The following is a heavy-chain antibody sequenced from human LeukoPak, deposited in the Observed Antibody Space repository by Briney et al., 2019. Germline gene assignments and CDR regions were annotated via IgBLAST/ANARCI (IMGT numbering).Heavy chain of an antibody. CDR3: ARDLAPYCSGGRCSTFDS. Sequence: GGSLRLSCAASGFTFSDYGMHWVRQAPGKGLEWVALIRYDGSYKWYADSVKGRFTISRDNAKNSLYLQMNSLRAEDTAVYYCARDLAPYCSGGRCSTFDSWGQGTLVTVSS. CDR1: GFTFSDYG. V-gene: IGHV3-30*02. CDR2: IRYDGSYK. J-gene: IGHJ4*02. D-gene: IGHD2-15*01.